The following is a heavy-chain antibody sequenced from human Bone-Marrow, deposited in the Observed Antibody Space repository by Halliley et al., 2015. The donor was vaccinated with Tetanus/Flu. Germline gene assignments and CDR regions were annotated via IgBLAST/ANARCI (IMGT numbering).Heavy chain of an antibody. V-gene: IGHV3-7*03. CDR2: RKEDGIEK. Sequence: VATRKEDGIEKYYGDDVKGRITISRENAKNALDKQMSSLRVEDTAVYYCARGVAGTISDYWGQGTLVTVSS. CDR3: ARGVAGTISDY. D-gene: IGHD1-1*01. J-gene: IGHJ4*02.